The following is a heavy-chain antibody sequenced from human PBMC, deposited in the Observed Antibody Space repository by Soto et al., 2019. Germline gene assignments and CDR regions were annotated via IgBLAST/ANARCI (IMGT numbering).Heavy chain of an antibody. D-gene: IGHD3-3*01. CDR1: GFTFSSYA. J-gene: IGHJ6*02. V-gene: IGHV3-23*01. CDR2: ISGSGGST. Sequence: GGSLRLSCAASGFTFSSYAMSWVRQAPGKGLEWVSAISGSGGSTYYADSVKGRFTISRDNSKNTLYLQMNSLRAEDTAVYYCSKLDFWSGYPSYYYYSMDVWGQGTTVTVSS. CDR3: SKLDFWSGYPSYYYYSMDV.